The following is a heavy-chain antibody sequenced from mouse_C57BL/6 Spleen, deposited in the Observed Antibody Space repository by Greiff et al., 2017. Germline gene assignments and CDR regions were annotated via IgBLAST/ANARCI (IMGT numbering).Heavy chain of an antibody. CDR2: IYPSDSET. CDR1: GYTFTSYW. CDR3: ARITGTRYYAMDY. V-gene: IGHV1-61*01. Sequence: VQLQQPGAELVRPGSSVKLSCKASGYTFTSYWMDWVKQRPGQGLEWIGNIYPSDSETHYNQKFKDKATLTVAKSSSTAYMQRISLTSEDSAVYYCARITGTRYYAMDYGGQGTSGTVSS. D-gene: IGHD4-1*01. J-gene: IGHJ4*01.